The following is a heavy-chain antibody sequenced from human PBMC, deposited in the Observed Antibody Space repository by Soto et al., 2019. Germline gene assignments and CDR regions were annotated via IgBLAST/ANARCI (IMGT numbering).Heavy chain of an antibody. CDR1: GFTFSSYS. V-gene: IGHV3-21*01. D-gene: IGHD6-19*01. CDR3: ARTNSSGFYFDY. J-gene: IGHJ4*02. Sequence: GGSLRLSCAASGFTFSSYSMNWVRQAPGKGLEWLSSISISSSYKYYADSVKGRFTISRDNSKNTLYLQMNSLRAEDTAVYYCARTNSSGFYFDYWGQGTLVTVSS. CDR2: ISISSSYK.